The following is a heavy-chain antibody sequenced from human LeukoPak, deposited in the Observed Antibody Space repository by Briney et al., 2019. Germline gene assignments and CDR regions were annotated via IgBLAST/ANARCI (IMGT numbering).Heavy chain of an antibody. CDR1: GFTFSSYA. Sequence: GGSLRLSCAASGFTFSSYAMHWVRQAPGKGLEWVAVTSYDGSNKYYADSVKGRFTISRDNSKNTLYLQMNSLRAEDTAVYYCAREDPYGSGSPTRWFDYWGQGTLVTVSS. V-gene: IGHV3-30*04. CDR3: AREDPYGSGSPTRWFDY. J-gene: IGHJ4*02. CDR2: TSYDGSNK. D-gene: IGHD3-10*01.